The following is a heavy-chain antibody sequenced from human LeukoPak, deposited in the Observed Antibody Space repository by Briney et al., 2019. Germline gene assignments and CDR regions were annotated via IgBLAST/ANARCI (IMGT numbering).Heavy chain of an antibody. CDR1: EFVFSSHA. CDR2: FSDRGGST. CDR3: AKEFHTSGYYFGYFDY. D-gene: IGHD3-22*01. Sequence: GGSLRLSCVASEFVFSSHAMSWVRQAPGKGLEWVSGFSDRGGSTYYADSVKGRFTISRDNSKNTLYLQMNSLRAEDTAIYYCAKEFHTSGYYFGYFDYWGQGTLVSVSS. V-gene: IGHV3-23*01. J-gene: IGHJ4*02.